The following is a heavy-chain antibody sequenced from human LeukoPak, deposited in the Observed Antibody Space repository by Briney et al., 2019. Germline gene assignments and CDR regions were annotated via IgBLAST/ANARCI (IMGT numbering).Heavy chain of an antibody. CDR1: GFTFSSYW. V-gene: IGHV3-7*01. D-gene: IGHD2-21*01. Sequence: PGGSLRLSCAASGFTFSSYWMSWVRQAPGKGLEWVANIKQDGSEKYYVDSVKGRFTISRDNAKNSLYLQMNSLRAEDTAVYYCVKLIPRREELVRPIILWGQGTLVTVSS. J-gene: IGHJ4*02. CDR2: IKQDGSEK. CDR3: VKLIPRREELVRPIIL.